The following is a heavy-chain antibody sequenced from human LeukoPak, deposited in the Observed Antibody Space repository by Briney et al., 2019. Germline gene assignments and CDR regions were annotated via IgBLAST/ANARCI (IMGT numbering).Heavy chain of an antibody. J-gene: IGHJ6*03. CDR1: GGSISSYY. Sequence: PSETLSLTCTVSGGSISSYYWSWIRQPAGKGLEWIGRIYTSGGTNYNPSLKSRVTISVDKFKNQFSLKLSSVTAADTAVYYCARSLTGYYYYMDVWGKGTTVTVSS. CDR2: IYTSGGT. CDR3: ARSLTGYYYYMDV. V-gene: IGHV4-4*07.